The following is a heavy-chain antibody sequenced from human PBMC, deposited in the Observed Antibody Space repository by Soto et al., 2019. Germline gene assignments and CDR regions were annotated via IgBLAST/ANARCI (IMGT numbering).Heavy chain of an antibody. CDR2: ISYDGTNK. Sequence: QVQLVESGGGVVQPGRSLRLSCAASGFTFNSYGMHWVRQAPGKGLEWVAIISYDGTNKYYADSVKGRFTISRDNSKNTLYLQMNSLKAEDTAVYYSAKDLRPVMVAAPFDYWGQGTLVTVSS. CDR1: GFTFNSYG. D-gene: IGHD2-15*01. V-gene: IGHV3-30*18. J-gene: IGHJ4*02. CDR3: AKDLRPVMVAAPFDY.